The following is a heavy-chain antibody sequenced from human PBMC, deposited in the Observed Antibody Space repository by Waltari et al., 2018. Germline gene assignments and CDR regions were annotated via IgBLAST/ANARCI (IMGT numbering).Heavy chain of an antibody. CDR3: ARREIGGPLDP. CDR1: GGTFGRFA. CDR2: IIPIFGTP. V-gene: IGHV1-69*12. J-gene: IGHJ5*02. D-gene: IGHD1-1*01. Sequence: QVQLVQSGAEVKKPGSSVKVSCRASGGTFGRFALSWVRQAPGQGREWMGGIIPIFGTPNYAQRFQGRLTITADERTSTVFMELTSLTSDDTAIYFCARREIGGPLDPWGQGTLVTVSS.